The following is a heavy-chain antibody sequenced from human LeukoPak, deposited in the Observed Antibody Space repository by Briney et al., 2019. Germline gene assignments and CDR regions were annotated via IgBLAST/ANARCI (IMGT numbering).Heavy chain of an antibody. Sequence: ASVKDSCKASGYTFTGYHIHWVRQAPGQGREWMGRINPYSGATNYAQNFHGRVTVTRDTSISTAYMELSGLTSDDSAVYYCAKWGSGTYHDFWGQGTLVTVSS. V-gene: IGHV1-2*06. J-gene: IGHJ4*02. CDR1: GYTFTGYH. CDR2: INPYSGAT. D-gene: IGHD1-26*01. CDR3: AKWGSGTYHDF.